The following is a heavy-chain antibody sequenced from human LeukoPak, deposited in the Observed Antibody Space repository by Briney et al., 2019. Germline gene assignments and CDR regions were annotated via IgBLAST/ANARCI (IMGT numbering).Heavy chain of an antibody. J-gene: IGHJ4*02. V-gene: IGHV3-48*02. CDR3: ARGYDTSGTFDY. CDR2: ISGSTSFI. D-gene: IGHD3-22*01. Sequence: QPGGSLRLSCAASGFTFSSKAMIWVRPAQGMGLVWVSHISGSTSFIHYADSVKGRFTIARDTAKNSLYLQMNSLRDEDTAVYYCARGYDTSGTFDYWGQGTLVTVSS. CDR1: GFTFSSKA.